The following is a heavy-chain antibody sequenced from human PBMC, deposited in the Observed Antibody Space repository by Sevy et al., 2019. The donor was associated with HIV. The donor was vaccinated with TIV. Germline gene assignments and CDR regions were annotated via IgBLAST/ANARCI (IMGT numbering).Heavy chain of an antibody. CDR2: IKSKTDGGTT. CDR3: TTDSKKRGSSALLDY. CDR1: GFTFSNAW. Sequence: GGSLRLSCAASGFTFSNAWMSWVRQAPGKGLEWVGRIKSKTDGGTTDYAAPVKGRFSISRDDSKNKLYLQMNSLKTEDTAIYYCTTDSKKRGSSALLDYWGQGTLVTVSS. V-gene: IGHV3-15*01. D-gene: IGHD3-10*01. J-gene: IGHJ4*02.